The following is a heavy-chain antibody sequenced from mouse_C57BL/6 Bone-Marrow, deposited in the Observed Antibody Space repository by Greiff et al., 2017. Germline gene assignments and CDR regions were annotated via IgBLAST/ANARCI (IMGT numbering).Heavy chain of an antibody. V-gene: IGHV1-22*01. D-gene: IGHD4-1*02. J-gene: IGHJ4*01. Sequence: VQLQQSGPELVKPGASVKMSCKASGYTFTDYNMHWVKQSHGKSLEWIGYINPTNGGTSYNQKFKGKATLTVDKSSRTAYMELRSLTSEDAAVYYCANDQLGIRRYYCAMDYWGQGTSVTVSS. CDR2: INPTNGGT. CDR1: GYTFTDYN. CDR3: ANDQLGIRRYYCAMDY.